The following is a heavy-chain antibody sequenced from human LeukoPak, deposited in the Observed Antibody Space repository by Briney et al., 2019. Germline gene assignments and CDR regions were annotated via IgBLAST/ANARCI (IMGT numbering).Heavy chain of an antibody. CDR1: GLTFRRHA. V-gene: IGHV3-30*01. CDR2: ISNDETKQ. Sequence: PGGSLRLSCVASGLTFRRHAFHWVRQAPGKGPEWVAVISNDETKQYYADSVKGRFIISRDNSRNRLYLQMNSLRTDDTAIYYCARGDSGADDYWGQGTPVTVSS. D-gene: IGHD2-15*01. CDR3: ARGDSGADDY. J-gene: IGHJ4*02.